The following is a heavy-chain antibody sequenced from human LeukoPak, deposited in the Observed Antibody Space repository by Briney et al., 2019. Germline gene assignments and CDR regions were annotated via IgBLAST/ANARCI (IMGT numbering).Heavy chain of an antibody. Sequence: SETLSLTCAVYGGSFSGYYWSWIRQPPGKGLEWIGEINHSGSTNYNPSLKSRFTISVDTSKNQFSLKLSSVTAADTAVYYCARVRILWFGELDAFDIWGQGTMVTVSS. CDR3: ARVRILWFGELDAFDI. CDR2: INHSGST. CDR1: GGSFSGYY. V-gene: IGHV4-34*01. D-gene: IGHD3-10*01. J-gene: IGHJ3*02.